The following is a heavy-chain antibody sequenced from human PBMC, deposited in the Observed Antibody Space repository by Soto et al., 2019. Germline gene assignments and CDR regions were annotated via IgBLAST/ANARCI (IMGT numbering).Heavy chain of an antibody. Sequence: PGGSLRLSRTASGFSFSSYGMHWFRQTPGKGLEWVAVISYDGSNKYYADSVKGRFTISRDNSKNTLYLQMNSLRAEDTAVYYCAKDYTVVAATLPWFDPSGQGTLVTVSS. D-gene: IGHD2-15*01. J-gene: IGHJ5*02. CDR1: GFSFSSYG. V-gene: IGHV3-30*18. CDR2: ISYDGSNK. CDR3: AKDYTVVAATLPWFDP.